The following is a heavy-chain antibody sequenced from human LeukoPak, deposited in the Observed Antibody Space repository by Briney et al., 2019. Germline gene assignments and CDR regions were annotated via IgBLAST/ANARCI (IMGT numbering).Heavy chain of an antibody. Sequence: GGSLRLSCAASGFTFSSHAIHWVRQAPGKGLEWVALISFGGSTEKYADSVKGRFTISRDNSNNTLYLQMNGLGAEDTAVYYCARDNYGSGTYGYFDYWGQGTLVTVSS. V-gene: IGHV3-30*04. CDR3: ARDNYGSGTYGYFDY. CDR1: GFTFSSHA. J-gene: IGHJ4*02. CDR2: ISFGGSTE. D-gene: IGHD3-10*01.